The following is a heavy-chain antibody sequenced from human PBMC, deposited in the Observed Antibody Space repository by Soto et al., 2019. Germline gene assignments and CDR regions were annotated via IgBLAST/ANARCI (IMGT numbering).Heavy chain of an antibody. V-gene: IGHV4-4*02. CDR3: ARRDYYESTGYFAY. CDR1: GGSISSLKC. J-gene: IGHJ4*02. D-gene: IGHD3-22*01. CDR2: VHQSGAT. Sequence: SETLSLTCTVSGGSISSLKCWTWVRQPPGKGLQWIGEVHQSGATNYNPSLKSRVTISVDKSKNQFSLRLSSVTAADTAVYYCARRDYYESTGYFAYWGQGTLVTVSS.